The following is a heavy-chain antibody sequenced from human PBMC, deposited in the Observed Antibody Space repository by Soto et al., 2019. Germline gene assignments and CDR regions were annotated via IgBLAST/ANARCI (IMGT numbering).Heavy chain of an antibody. V-gene: IGHV3-23*01. CDR1: GFTFSSFA. D-gene: IGHD1-7*01. Sequence: GGSLRLSCVASGFTFSSFAMSWVRQAPGKGLEWVSGISAGGYTTYGADSLKGRFTISRDNSKNTLYLQMNSLRADDTAVYYCAKNQERELPRVIDFWGQGTLVTVSS. CDR2: ISAGGYTT. CDR3: AKNQERELPRVIDF. J-gene: IGHJ4*02.